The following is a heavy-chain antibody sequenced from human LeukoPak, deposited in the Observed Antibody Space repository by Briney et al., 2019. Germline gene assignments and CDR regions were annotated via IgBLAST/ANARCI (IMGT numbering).Heavy chain of an antibody. CDR1: GYTFTGYY. V-gene: IGHV1-2*02. J-gene: IGHJ6*03. CDR2: INPNSGGT. CDR3: ARGMRMTTYYYYYYMVV. Sequence: ASVKVSCKASGYTFTGYYMHWVRQAPGQGLEWMGWINPNSGGTNYAQKFQGRVTMTRDTSISTAYMELSRLRSDDTAVYYCARGMRMTTYYYYYYMVVWGKGTTVTVSS. D-gene: IGHD1-1*01.